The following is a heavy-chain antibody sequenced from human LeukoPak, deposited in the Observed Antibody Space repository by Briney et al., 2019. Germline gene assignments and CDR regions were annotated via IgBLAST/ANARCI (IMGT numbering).Heavy chain of an antibody. Sequence: ASVKVSCKASGYTFTGYYMHWVRQAPGQGLEWMGWINPNSGGTNYAQKFQGRVTMTRDTSISTAYMELSRLRSDDTAVYYCAPSPCSGDSCYRFDFWGQGTQVTVSS. V-gene: IGHV1-2*02. D-gene: IGHD2-15*01. CDR3: APSPCSGDSCYRFDF. CDR1: GYTFTGYY. J-gene: IGHJ4*02. CDR2: INPNSGGT.